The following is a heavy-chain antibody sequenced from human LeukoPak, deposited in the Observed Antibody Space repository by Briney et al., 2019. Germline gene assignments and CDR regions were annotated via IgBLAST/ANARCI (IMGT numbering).Heavy chain of an antibody. Sequence: PSETLSLTCTVSGVSISSYYWSWIRQPPGKGLEWIGYIYYSGSTNYNPSLKSRVTISVDTSKNQFSLKLSSVTAADTAVYYCARHNNYGGAYYYYGMDVWGQGTTVTVSS. CDR1: GVSISSYY. D-gene: IGHD4-11*01. CDR3: ARHNNYGGAYYYYGMDV. V-gene: IGHV4-59*08. J-gene: IGHJ6*02. CDR2: IYYSGST.